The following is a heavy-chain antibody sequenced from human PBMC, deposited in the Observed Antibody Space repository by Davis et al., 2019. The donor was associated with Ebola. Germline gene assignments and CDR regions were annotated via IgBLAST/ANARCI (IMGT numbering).Heavy chain of an antibody. Sequence: PGGSLRLSCAASGFTFSDYWMSWVRQAPGRGLEWVAKIKQDGSDTYYLASVKGRFTISRDTARSSVHLQMDSLRAEDTAIYYCARGPLTALDYWGQGTLVTVSS. V-gene: IGHV3-7*03. D-gene: IGHD3-9*01. J-gene: IGHJ4*02. CDR2: IKQDGSDT. CDR1: GFTFSDYW. CDR3: ARGPLTALDY.